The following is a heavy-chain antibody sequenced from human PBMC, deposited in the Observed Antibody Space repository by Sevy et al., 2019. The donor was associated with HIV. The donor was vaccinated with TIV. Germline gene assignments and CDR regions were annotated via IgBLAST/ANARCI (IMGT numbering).Heavy chain of an antibody. V-gene: IGHV4-61*01. J-gene: IGHJ6*02. CDR2: IYYSGST. CDR3: ARCIAARPISYYYYGMDV. CDR1: GGSVSSGSYY. D-gene: IGHD6-6*01. Sequence: SETLSLTCTVSGGSVSSGSYYWSWIRQPPGKGLEWIGYIYYSGSTNYNPSLKSRVTISVDTSKNRFSLKLSSVTASDTAVYYCARCIAARPISYYYYGMDVWGQWTTVTVSS.